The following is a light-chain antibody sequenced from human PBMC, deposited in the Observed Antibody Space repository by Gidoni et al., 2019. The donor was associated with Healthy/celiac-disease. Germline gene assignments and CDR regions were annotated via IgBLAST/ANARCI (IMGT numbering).Light chain of an antibody. CDR1: SSDVGGYNY. V-gene: IGLV2-8*01. CDR2: EVS. Sequence: QSALTQPPSSSGPPGQSVTISCPGTSSDVGGYNYVSWYQQHPGKAPKLMIYEVSKRPSGVPDRFSGSKSGNTASLTVSGLQDEDEADYYCSSYAGSNNVVFGGGTKLTVL. J-gene: IGLJ2*01. CDR3: SSYAGSNNVV.